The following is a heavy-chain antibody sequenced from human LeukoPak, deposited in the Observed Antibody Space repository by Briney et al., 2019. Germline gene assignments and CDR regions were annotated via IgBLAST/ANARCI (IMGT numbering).Heavy chain of an antibody. CDR3: ARARAGAFDI. CDR1: GFTFSSYS. J-gene: IGHJ3*02. CDR2: ISSSSSYI. V-gene: IGHV3-21*01. Sequence: GGSLRLSCAASGFTFSSYSMNWGRQAPGKGLEWVSSISSSSSYIYYADSVKGRSTISRDNAKNSVYLQMNSLRAEDTAVYYCARARAGAFDIWGQGTMVTVSS.